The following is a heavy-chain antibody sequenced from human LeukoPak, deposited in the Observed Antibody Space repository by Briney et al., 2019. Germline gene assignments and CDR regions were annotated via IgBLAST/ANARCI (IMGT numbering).Heavy chain of an antibody. CDR1: GGSFSGYH. D-gene: IGHD2-15*01. CDR2: INHSGST. Sequence: SETLSLTCAVYGGSFSGYHWSWIRQPPGKGLEWIGEINHSGSTNYNPSLKSRVTISVDTSKNQFSLKLSSVTAADTAVYYCARRSDIVVVVAATLGFDPWGQGTLVTVSS. CDR3: ARRSDIVVVVAATLGFDP. V-gene: IGHV4-34*01. J-gene: IGHJ5*02.